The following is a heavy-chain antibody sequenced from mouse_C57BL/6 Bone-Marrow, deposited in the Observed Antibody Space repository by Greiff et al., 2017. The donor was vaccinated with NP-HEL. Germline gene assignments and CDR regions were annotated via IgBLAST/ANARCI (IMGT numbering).Heavy chain of an antibody. CDR1: GYAFSSSW. V-gene: IGHV1-82*01. Sequence: VKLQESGPELVKPGASVKISCKASGYAFSSSWMNWVKQRPGKGLEWIGRIYPGDGDTNYNGKFKGKATLTADKSSSTAYMQLSSLTSEDSAVYFCASVVAYYFDYWGQGTTLTVSS. J-gene: IGHJ2*01. CDR3: ASVVAYYFDY. D-gene: IGHD1-1*01. CDR2: IYPGDGDT.